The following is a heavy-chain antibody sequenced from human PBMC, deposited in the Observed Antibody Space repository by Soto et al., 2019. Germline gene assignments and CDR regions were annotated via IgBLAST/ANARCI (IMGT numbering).Heavy chain of an antibody. Sequence: SETLSLTCTVSGGSISSGGYYWSWIRQHPGKGLEWIGYIYYSGSTYYNPPLKSRVTISVDTSKNQFSLKLSSVTAADTAVYYCARARSIAAPGLVPRLDPWGQGTLVTVSS. J-gene: IGHJ5*02. V-gene: IGHV4-31*03. CDR2: IYYSGST. CDR3: ARARSIAAPGLVPRLDP. CDR1: GGSISSGGYY. D-gene: IGHD6-6*01.